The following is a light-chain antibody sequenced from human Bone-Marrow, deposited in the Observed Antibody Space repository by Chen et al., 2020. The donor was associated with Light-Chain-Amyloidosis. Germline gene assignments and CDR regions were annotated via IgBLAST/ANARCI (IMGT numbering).Light chain of an antibody. CDR3: QSADSSGTYEVI. V-gene: IGLV3-25*03. Sequence: SYELTQPPSVSVSPGQTARITCSGDDLPTKYAYWYQQKPGQAPVLVIHRDTERPSGISERFSGSSSGKTATLTISGVQAEDEDYYHCQSADSSGTYEVIFGGGTKLTVL. CDR1: DLPTKY. CDR2: RDT. J-gene: IGLJ2*01.